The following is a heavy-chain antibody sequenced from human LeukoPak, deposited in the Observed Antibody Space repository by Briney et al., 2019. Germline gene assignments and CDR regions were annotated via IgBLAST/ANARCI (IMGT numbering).Heavy chain of an antibody. Sequence: GGSLRLSCAASGFTFSSYAMHWVRQAPGKGLEWVAVISYDGSNKYYADSVKGRFTISRDNSKNTLYLQMNSLRAEDTALYYCAKDMGTMTEYEPLDYWGQGTLVTVSS. CDR2: ISYDGSNK. V-gene: IGHV3-30-3*01. CDR3: AKDMGTMTEYEPLDY. CDR1: GFTFSSYA. D-gene: IGHD3-22*01. J-gene: IGHJ4*02.